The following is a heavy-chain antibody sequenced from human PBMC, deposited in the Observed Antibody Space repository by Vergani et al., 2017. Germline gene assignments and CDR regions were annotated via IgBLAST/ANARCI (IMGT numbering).Heavy chain of an antibody. V-gene: IGHV1-18*04. CDR2: ISVYSGDT. Sequence: VQLVQSGAEVRKPGASVKVSCKASGYTFSTYGITWVRLAPGQGLEWMGWISVYSGDTSYAQKFQGRVTMTTDTSTSTAYMDLRSLRSDDTAVYYCARGEKTGTARYWGQGTLVTVSS. D-gene: IGHD1-7*01. CDR3: ARGEKTGTARY. CDR1: GYTFSTYG. J-gene: IGHJ4*02.